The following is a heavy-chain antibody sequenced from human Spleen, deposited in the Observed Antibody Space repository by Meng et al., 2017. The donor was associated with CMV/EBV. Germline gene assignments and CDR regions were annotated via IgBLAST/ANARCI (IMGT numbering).Heavy chain of an antibody. CDR3: ASHTGNDP. V-gene: IGHV4-34*01. Sequence: TLSLTGAVYGGSFSGYDWSCIRQTTGKGLEWIGEINHRGSTNYHPSLKSRVTIPVDTSKNQFSLKLSSVTAADTAVYYCASHTGNDPWGQGTLVTVSS. CDR1: GGSFSGYD. D-gene: IGHD3-10*01. CDR2: INHRGST. J-gene: IGHJ5*02.